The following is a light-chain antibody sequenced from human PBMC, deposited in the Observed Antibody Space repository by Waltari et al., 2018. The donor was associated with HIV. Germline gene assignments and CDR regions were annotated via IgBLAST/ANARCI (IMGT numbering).Light chain of an antibody. CDR2: GAS. Sequence: EIVLTQSPGTLALSLGKRATLSCRASQSVSSTYLAWYQQKPGQPPRLLIYGASTRATGIPDRFSGSGSGTDFTLTSSSVEPEDSAVYYCQQYRRSPLTFGGGTKVEIK. CDR3: QQYRRSPLT. V-gene: IGKV3-20*01. J-gene: IGKJ4*01. CDR1: QSVSSTY.